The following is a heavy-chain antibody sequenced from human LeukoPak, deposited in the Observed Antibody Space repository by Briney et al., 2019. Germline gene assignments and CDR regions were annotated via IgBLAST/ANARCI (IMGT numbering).Heavy chain of an antibody. J-gene: IGHJ4*02. Sequence: PGAYLRLSCAASGFTFIIYVLNSLRAAPGKGLEGVSTISVGAEYIFYADSVKGRFTIYRDDSNNALYLQMHSLRAEDTDLYYCASGPPFLKYFEYWGQGTLVTVSS. CDR1: GFTFIIYV. V-gene: IGHV3-23*01. CDR2: ISVGAEYI. CDR3: ASGPPFLKYFEY. D-gene: IGHD3-3*01.